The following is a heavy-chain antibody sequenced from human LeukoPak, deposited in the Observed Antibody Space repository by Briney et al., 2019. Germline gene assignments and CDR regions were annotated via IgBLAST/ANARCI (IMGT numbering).Heavy chain of an antibody. CDR2: IRPSGST. Sequence: KVSCKASGYTFTSYYIHWVRQAAGQGVEYMGMIRPSGSTAYAQKFLGRITMTRDTSTSAVHMELSSLRSEDTAVYYCAREGPETYYFDFWGQGTLVTVSS. CDR3: AREGPETYYFDF. V-gene: IGHV1-46*01. CDR1: GYTFTSYY. D-gene: IGHD5-24*01. J-gene: IGHJ4*02.